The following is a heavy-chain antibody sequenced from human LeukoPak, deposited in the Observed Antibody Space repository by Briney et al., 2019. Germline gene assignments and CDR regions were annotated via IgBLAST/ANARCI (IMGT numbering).Heavy chain of an antibody. CDR2: IYYSGST. CDR1: GGSISSSSYY. D-gene: IGHD5-12*01. Sequence: PSETLSLTCTVSGGSISSSSYYWGWIRQPPGKGLEWIGSIYYSGSTYYNPSLKSRVTISVDKSKNQFSLKLSSVTAADTAVYYCARVGYSGYDSPNFDYWGQGTLVTVSS. V-gene: IGHV4-39*07. J-gene: IGHJ4*02. CDR3: ARVGYSGYDSPNFDY.